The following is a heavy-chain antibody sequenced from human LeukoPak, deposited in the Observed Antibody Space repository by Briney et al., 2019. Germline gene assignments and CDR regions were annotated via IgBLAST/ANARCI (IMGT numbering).Heavy chain of an antibody. J-gene: IGHJ6*02. V-gene: IGHV3-23*01. CDR2: ISGSGGST. Sequence: GGSLRLSCAASGFTLSSHAMSWVRQAPGKGLEWVSAISGSGGSTYHADSVKGRFTISRDNSKNTLYLQMNSLRAEDTAVYYCARDDCSGGSCYSSGGYYYGMDVWGQGTTVTVSS. CDR1: GFTLSSHA. CDR3: ARDDCSGGSCYSSGGYYYGMDV. D-gene: IGHD2-15*01.